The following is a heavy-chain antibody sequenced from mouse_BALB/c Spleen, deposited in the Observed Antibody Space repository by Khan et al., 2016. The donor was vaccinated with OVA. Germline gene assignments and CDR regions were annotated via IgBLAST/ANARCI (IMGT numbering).Heavy chain of an antibody. Sequence: QVQLKESGPGLVAPSQSLSITCTVSGSSSSSYGVSWARQTPGKGLEWLGVIWSDGNTNYHSSLKSSLTITKDNSKSQVLLKLNRLQTDDTATYYCAIIFYGYDWFAYWGQGTLVTVSA. CDR3: AIIFYGYDWFAY. CDR2: IWSDGNT. D-gene: IGHD2-2*01. V-gene: IGHV2-3*01. J-gene: IGHJ3*01. CDR1: GSSSSSYG.